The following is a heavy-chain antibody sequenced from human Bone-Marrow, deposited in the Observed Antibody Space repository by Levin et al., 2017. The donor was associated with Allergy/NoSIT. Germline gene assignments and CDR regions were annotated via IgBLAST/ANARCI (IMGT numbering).Heavy chain of an antibody. J-gene: IGHJ6*02. Sequence: AGGSLRLSCAASGFTLSSYAMHWVRQAPGKGLEWVAIISYNGSNPYYADSVKGRFTISRDNSKRTLFLQMNSLRVEDTALYYCARTSQFQLLYSSFYAMDVWGQGTTVTVTS. CDR3: ARTSQFQLLYSSFYAMDV. CDR1: GFTLSSYA. V-gene: IGHV3-30-3*01. D-gene: IGHD2-2*02. CDR2: ISYNGSNP.